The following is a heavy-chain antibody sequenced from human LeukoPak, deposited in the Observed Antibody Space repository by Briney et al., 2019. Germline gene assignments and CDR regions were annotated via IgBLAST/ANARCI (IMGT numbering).Heavy chain of an antibody. D-gene: IGHD1-26*01. CDR3: AKELVPREPYFDY. CDR1: GYTFTGYY. J-gene: IGHJ4*02. V-gene: IGHV1-46*01. Sequence: ASVKVSCKASGYTFTGYYMHWVRQAPGQGLEWMGIINPSGGSTSYAQKFQGRVTMTRDTSTSTVYMELSSLRSEDTAVYYCAKELVPREPYFDYWGQGTLVTVSS. CDR2: INPSGGST.